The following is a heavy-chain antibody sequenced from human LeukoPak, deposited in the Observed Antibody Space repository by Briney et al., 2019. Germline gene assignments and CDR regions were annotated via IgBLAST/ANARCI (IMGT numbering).Heavy chain of an antibody. D-gene: IGHD5-24*01. CDR3: ARLPRDGYNLADY. CDR1: GYSFTSYW. J-gene: IGHJ4*02. Sequence: GESLKISCQGSGYSFTSYWIGWVRPMPGKGLGWMGIIYPGDSDTRYSPSFQGQVTISADKSISTAYLQWSSLKASDTAMYYCARLPRDGYNLADYWGQGTLVTVSS. V-gene: IGHV5-51*01. CDR2: IYPGDSDT.